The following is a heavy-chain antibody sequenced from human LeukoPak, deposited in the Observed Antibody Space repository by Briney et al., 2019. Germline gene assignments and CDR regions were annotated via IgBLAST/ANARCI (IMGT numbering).Heavy chain of an antibody. CDR2: ISANNGNT. J-gene: IGHJ4*02. Sequence: GASVKVSCKASGYIFTSYGFNWVRQAPGQGLEWMGWISANNGNTKYAQNLQGRVIMTTDTSTSTAYMELRSLRSDDTAVYYCARDPQHSSSSLCDYWGQGTLVTVSS. CDR3: ARDPQHSSSSLCDY. D-gene: IGHD6-6*01. CDR1: GYIFTSYG. V-gene: IGHV1-18*01.